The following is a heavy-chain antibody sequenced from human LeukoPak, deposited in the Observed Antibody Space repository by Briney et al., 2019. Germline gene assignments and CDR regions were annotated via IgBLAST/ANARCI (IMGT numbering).Heavy chain of an antibody. CDR3: AKRGVVIRAVLVVGFHKEAYYFDS. Sequence: PGGSLRLPCLVSGITLSNYGMSWVRQAPGKGLEWGAGISDRGGSTNYADSGKGRFTISRDNPKITLYLQMNSLRSEDTAVYFCAKRGVVIRAVLVVGFHKEAYYFDSWGQGALVTVSS. J-gene: IGHJ4*02. CDR2: ISDRGGST. D-gene: IGHD2-15*01. CDR1: GITLSNYG. V-gene: IGHV3-23*01.